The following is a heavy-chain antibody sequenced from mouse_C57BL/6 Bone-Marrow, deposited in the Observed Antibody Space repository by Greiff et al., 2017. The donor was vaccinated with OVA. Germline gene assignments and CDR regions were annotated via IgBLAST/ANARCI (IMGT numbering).Heavy chain of an antibody. CDR3: ARGVVATRYAMDY. D-gene: IGHD1-1*01. V-gene: IGHV1-64*01. Sequence: VKLQQPGAELVKPGASVKLSCKASGYTFTSYWMHWVKQRPGQGLEWIGMIHPNSGSTNYNEKFKSKATLTVDKSSSTAYMQLSSLTSEDSAVYYCARGVVATRYAMDYWGQGTSVTVSS. CDR1: GYTFTSYW. J-gene: IGHJ4*01. CDR2: IHPNSGST.